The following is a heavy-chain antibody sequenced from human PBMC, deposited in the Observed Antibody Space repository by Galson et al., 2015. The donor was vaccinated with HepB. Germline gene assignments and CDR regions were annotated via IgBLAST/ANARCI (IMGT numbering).Heavy chain of an antibody. Sequence: SVKVSCKASGGTFSSYAISWVRQAPGQGLEWMGGIIPIFGTANYAQKFQGRVTITADESTSTAYMELSSLRSEDTAVYYCARTYYYDSSGYYYPDYYYYYGMDVWGQGTTVTVSS. J-gene: IGHJ6*02. CDR2: IIPIFGTA. CDR3: ARTYYYDSSGYYYPDYYYYYGMDV. D-gene: IGHD3-22*01. V-gene: IGHV1-69*13. CDR1: GGTFSSYA.